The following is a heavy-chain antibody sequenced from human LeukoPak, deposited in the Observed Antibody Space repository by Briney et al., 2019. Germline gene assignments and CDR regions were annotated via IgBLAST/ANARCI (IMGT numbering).Heavy chain of an antibody. CDR3: ARDRHPGSRIYDYYYYMDV. CDR2: IIPIFGTA. Sequence: GSSVKVSCKASGGTFSSYAISWVRQAPGQGLEWMGGIIPIFGTANYAQKFQGRVTITTDESTSTAYMELSSLRSEDTAVYYCARDRHPGSRIYDYYYYMDVWGKGTTVTVSS. CDR1: GGTFSSYA. V-gene: IGHV1-69*05. J-gene: IGHJ6*03. D-gene: IGHD2-15*01.